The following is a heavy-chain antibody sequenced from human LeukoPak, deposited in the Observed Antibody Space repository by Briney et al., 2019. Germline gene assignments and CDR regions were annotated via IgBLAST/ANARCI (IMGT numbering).Heavy chain of an antibody. CDR1: GVSFSNDGYY. CDR2: IHYSGTT. CDR3: ARGTGD. Sequence: SETLSLTCTVSGVSFSNDGYYWSWTRQHPGKGLEWIGCIHYSGTTYYNPSLKSRVTISIDTAKNQFSLKLTSVTVADTAVYYCARGTGDWGQGTLVTVSS. V-gene: IGHV4-31*03. D-gene: IGHD1-14*01. J-gene: IGHJ4*02.